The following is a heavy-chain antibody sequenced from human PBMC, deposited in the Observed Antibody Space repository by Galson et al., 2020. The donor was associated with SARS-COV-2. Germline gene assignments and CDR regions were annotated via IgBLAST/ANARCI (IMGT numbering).Heavy chain of an antibody. Sequence: KISCKASGFTFTSSAVQWVRQARGQRLEWIGWTVVGSGNTNYAQKFQERVTITRDISTSTAYMELSSLRSEDTAVYYCAAPSCSSTSCYDAFDIWGQGTMVTVSS. V-gene: IGHV1-58*01. CDR1: GFTFTSSA. D-gene: IGHD2-2*01. J-gene: IGHJ3*02. CDR2: TVVGSGNT. CDR3: AAPSCSSTSCYDAFDI.